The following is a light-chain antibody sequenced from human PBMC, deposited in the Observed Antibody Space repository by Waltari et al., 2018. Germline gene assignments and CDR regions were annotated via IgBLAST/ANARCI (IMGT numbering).Light chain of an antibody. CDR3: QQYKNWRT. Sequence: EIVMTQSPATLSMSPGERVTLSCRASQNITARLAWYQQKPGQAPRLLMFGASTRASGVPGRFSGSGSGTEFILTISSLQSEDSAIYYCQQYKNWRTFGQGTKVEIK. J-gene: IGKJ1*01. V-gene: IGKV3-15*01. CDR1: QNITAR. CDR2: GAS.